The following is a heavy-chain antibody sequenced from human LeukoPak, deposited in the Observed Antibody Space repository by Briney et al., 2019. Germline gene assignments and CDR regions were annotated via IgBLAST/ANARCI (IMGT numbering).Heavy chain of an antibody. J-gene: IGHJ6*02. CDR2: ISGSGGST. V-gene: IGHV3-23*01. Sequence: GGSLRLSCAASGFTFSSYAMSWVRQAPGKGLEWVSAISGSGGSTYYADSVKGRFTISRDNSKNTLYVQMNSLRAEDTAVYYCAKVVEYSSSSYYYYYYGMDVWGQGTTVTVSS. CDR1: GFTFSSYA. CDR3: AKVVEYSSSSYYYYYYGMDV. D-gene: IGHD6-6*01.